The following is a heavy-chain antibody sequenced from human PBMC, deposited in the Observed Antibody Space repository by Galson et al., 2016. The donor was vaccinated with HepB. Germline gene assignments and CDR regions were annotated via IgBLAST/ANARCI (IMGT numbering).Heavy chain of an antibody. V-gene: IGHV3-74*01. CDR1: GFSINTYW. CDR2: INSDGSST. Sequence: SLRLSCAASGFSINTYWMHWVRQAPGKGLVWVSRINSDGSSTNYADSVKGRFTISRDNAKNTLYLQMNSLRAEDTAVYYCASIRVGATLVGAFDIWGQGTMVTFSS. J-gene: IGHJ3*02. D-gene: IGHD1-26*01. CDR3: ASIRVGATLVGAFDI.